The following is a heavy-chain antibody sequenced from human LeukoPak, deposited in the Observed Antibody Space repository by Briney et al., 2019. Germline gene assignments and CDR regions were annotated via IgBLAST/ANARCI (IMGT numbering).Heavy chain of an antibody. CDR2: ISGSGGST. CDR1: GFTFSSYA. V-gene: IGHV3-23*01. J-gene: IGHJ4*02. D-gene: IGHD2-21*02. Sequence: GGSLRLSCAASGFTFSSYAMSWVRQAPGKGLEWVSAISGSGGSTYYADSVKGRFTISRDNSKNTLYLQMNSLRAEDTAVYYCAKGGSWVVTAIFLFDYWGQGTLVTVSS. CDR3: AKGGSWVVTAIFLFDY.